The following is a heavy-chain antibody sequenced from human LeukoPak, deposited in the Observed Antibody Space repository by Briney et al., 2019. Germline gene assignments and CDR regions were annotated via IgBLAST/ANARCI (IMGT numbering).Heavy chain of an antibody. CDR3: ARRYYYDISGYYYYYMDV. J-gene: IGHJ6*03. D-gene: IGHD3-22*01. Sequence: SETLSLTCTVSGGSTSAYYWTWIRQPPGKGLEWVAYINYSGSTKYNPSLQSRVAMSIDTSKNKFSLRLSSVTAADTAVYYCARRYYYDISGYYYYYMDVWGKGTTVTVSS. V-gene: IGHV4-59*01. CDR1: GGSTSAYY. CDR2: INYSGST.